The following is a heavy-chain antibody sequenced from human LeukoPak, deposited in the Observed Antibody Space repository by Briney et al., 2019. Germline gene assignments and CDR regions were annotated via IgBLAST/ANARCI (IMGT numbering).Heavy chain of an antibody. Sequence: GGSLRLSCAASGFTFSSYWMSWVRQAPGKGLEWVANIKQDGSEKYYVDSVKGRFTISRDNAKNSLYPQMNSLRAEDTAVYYCAKVNWGWYFDYWDQGTLVTVSS. CDR2: IKQDGSEK. V-gene: IGHV3-7*01. CDR3: AKVNWGWYFDY. CDR1: GFTFSSYW. J-gene: IGHJ4*02. D-gene: IGHD7-27*01.